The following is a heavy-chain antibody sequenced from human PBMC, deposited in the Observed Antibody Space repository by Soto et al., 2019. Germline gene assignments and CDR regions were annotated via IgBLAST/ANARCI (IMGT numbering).Heavy chain of an antibody. Sequence: PSETLSLTCAVYGGSFGGYYWSWIRQPPGKGLEWIGEINHSGSTNYNPSLKSRVTISVDTSKNQFSLKLSSVTAADTAVYYCARLSKRLVLSGNAFDIWGQGTMVTVSS. V-gene: IGHV4-34*01. CDR2: INHSGST. CDR1: GGSFGGYY. J-gene: IGHJ3*02. CDR3: ARLSKRLVLSGNAFDI. D-gene: IGHD6-19*01.